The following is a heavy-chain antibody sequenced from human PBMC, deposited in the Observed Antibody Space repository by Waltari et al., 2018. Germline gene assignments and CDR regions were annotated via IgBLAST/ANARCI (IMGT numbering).Heavy chain of an antibody. CDR2: ISYDSSRV. V-gene: IGHV3-33*03. D-gene: IGHD2-21*01. J-gene: IGHJ6*03. CDR1: GFQFGAYG. CDR3: AKGGIVGTVGPYYVDI. Sequence: QGQLVESGGGVLQPGGSLTPPCEASGFQFGAYGLHWVRQAPGKGLEWLAFISYDSSRVYHADSIAGRFSISRDGAQKTVQIRLTSLRVNDTAVYYCAKGGIVGTVGPYYVDIWGRGTSVFVSS.